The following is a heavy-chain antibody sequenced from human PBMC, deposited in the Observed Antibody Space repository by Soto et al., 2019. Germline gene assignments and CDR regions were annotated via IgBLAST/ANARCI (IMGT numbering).Heavy chain of an antibody. J-gene: IGHJ1*01. Sequence: QVQLQQWGAGLLKPSETLSLTCAVYGGSFSGYYWSWIRQPPGKGLEWIGEINHSGSTNYNPSLKSRVTISVDTSKNQFYLKLSSVTAADTAVYYCARVGDILTAENFQHWGQGTLVTVSS. D-gene: IGHD3-9*01. CDR2: INHSGST. V-gene: IGHV4-34*01. CDR3: ARVGDILTAENFQH. CDR1: GGSFSGYY.